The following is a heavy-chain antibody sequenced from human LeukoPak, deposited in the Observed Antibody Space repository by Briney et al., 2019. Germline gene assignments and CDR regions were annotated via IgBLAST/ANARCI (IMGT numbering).Heavy chain of an antibody. CDR3: ARAVYDSSGYLNWFDP. Sequence: PSETLSLTCTVSGGSISSYYWSWLRQPPGKGLEWIGYIYYSGSTNYNPSLKSRVTISVDTSKNQFSLKLSSVTAADTAVYYCARAVYDSSGYLNWFDPWGQGTLVTVSS. V-gene: IGHV4-59*01. CDR1: GGSISSYY. J-gene: IGHJ5*02. CDR2: IYYSGST. D-gene: IGHD3-22*01.